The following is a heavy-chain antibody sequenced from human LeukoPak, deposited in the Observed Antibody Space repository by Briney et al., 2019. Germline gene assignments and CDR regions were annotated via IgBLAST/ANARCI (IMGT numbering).Heavy chain of an antibody. J-gene: IGHJ4*02. CDR3: ARDAVVVTAKEYYFDY. D-gene: IGHD2-21*02. CDR1: GFTFSSYW. V-gene: IGHV3-7*01. CDR2: IKQDGSEK. Sequence: TGGSLRLSCAASGFTFSSYWMSWVRQAPGKGLEWVANIKQDGSEKYYVDSVKGRFTISRDNAKNSLYLQMNSLRAEDTAVYYCARDAVVVTAKEYYFDYWGQGTLVTVSS.